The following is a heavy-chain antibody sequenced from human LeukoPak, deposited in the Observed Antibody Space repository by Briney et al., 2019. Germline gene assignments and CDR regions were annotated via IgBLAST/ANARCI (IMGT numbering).Heavy chain of an antibody. Sequence: PGGSLRLSCAASGFTFSAYSMNWVRQAPGKGLEWVSYIRSNDRNIFYTDSVKGRFTISRDNAKNSLYLQMNSLRAEDTALYYCARGGSYGGYHSYWGQGTLVTVSS. J-gene: IGHJ4*02. CDR2: IRSNDRNI. D-gene: IGHD4-23*01. CDR3: ARGGSYGGYHSY. CDR1: GFTFSAYS. V-gene: IGHV3-48*04.